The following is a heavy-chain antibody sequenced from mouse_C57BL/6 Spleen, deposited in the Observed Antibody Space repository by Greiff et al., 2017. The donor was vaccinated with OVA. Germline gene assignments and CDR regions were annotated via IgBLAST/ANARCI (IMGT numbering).Heavy chain of an antibody. V-gene: IGHV5-17*01. J-gene: IGHJ3*01. CDR1: GFTFSDYG. Sequence: DVKLVESGGGLVKPGGSLKLSCAASGFTFSDYGMHWVRQAPEKGLAWVAYISSGSSTIYYADTVKGRFTISSDNAKNTLFLQMTRLRSEDTAMYYCARSDYGSSYGGFAYWGKGTLVTVAA. CDR2: ISSGSSTI. D-gene: IGHD1-1*01. CDR3: ARSDYGSSYGGFAY.